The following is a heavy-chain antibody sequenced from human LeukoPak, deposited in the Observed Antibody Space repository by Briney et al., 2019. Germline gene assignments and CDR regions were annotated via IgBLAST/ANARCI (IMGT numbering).Heavy chain of an antibody. CDR3: AKVSRGYSYGYEFDY. Sequence: GGSLRLSCAASGLTFSSYAMSWVRQAPGKGLEWVSAISGSGGSTYYADSVKGRFTISRDSSKNTLYLQMNSLRAEDTAVYYCAKVSRGYSYGYEFDYWGQGTLVTVSS. V-gene: IGHV3-23*01. CDR1: GLTFSSYA. CDR2: ISGSGGST. D-gene: IGHD5-18*01. J-gene: IGHJ4*02.